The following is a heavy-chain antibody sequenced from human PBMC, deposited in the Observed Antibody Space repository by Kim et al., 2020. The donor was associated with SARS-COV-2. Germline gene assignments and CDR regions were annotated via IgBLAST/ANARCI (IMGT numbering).Heavy chain of an antibody. CDR2: IYYSGST. D-gene: IGHD3-10*01. V-gene: IGHV4-31*03. Sequence: SETLSLTCTVSGGSISSGGYYWSWIRQHPGKGLEWIGYIYYSGSTYYNPSLKSRVTISVDTSKNQFSLKLSSVTAADTAVYYCARDVVTSQNMYGSGRYGMDVWGQGTTVTVSS. CDR1: GGSISSGGYY. J-gene: IGHJ6*02. CDR3: ARDVVTSQNMYGSGRYGMDV.